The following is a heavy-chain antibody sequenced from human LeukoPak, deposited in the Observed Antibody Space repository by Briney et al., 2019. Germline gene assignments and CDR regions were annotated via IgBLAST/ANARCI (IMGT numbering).Heavy chain of an antibody. CDR2: ISYDGSNR. V-gene: IGHV3-30*18. CDR1: GFTFNTFG. J-gene: IGHJ4*02. CDR3: AKPGLSGSFSQLHY. Sequence: GGSLRLSCAASGFTFNTFGIHWVRQAPGKGLEWVALISYDGSNRYYADSVKGRFTISRDNSKNTLYLQMNSLRAEDTAVYYSAKPGLSGSFSQLHYWGQGTLVTVSS. D-gene: IGHD1-26*01.